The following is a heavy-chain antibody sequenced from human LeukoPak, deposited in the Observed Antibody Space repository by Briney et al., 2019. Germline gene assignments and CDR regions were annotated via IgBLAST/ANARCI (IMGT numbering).Heavy chain of an antibody. CDR1: GGTFSSYA. Sequence: SVKVSCKASGGTFSSYAISWVRQAPGQGLEWMGRIIPILGIANYAQKLQGRVTMTTDTSTSTAYMELRSLRSDDTAVYYCARHVVVVAATRGDYFDYWGQGTLVTVSS. CDR3: ARHVVVVAATRGDYFDY. CDR2: IIPILGIA. J-gene: IGHJ4*02. D-gene: IGHD2-15*01. V-gene: IGHV1-69*04.